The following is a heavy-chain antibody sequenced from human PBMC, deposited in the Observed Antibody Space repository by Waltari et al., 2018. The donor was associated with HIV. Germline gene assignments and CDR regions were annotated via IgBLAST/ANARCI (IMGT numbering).Heavy chain of an antibody. V-gene: IGHV3-74*01. CDR1: GFIFSSYW. CDR3: ARVEVVISSPWYWYFDL. Sequence: EVQLVESGGGLVQPGGSLRLSCAATGFIFSSYWMHWVRQVPGKGLVRVSRSKYDGSSATDAYSVKGRFTISRDNAKKTLYLQMNSLRAEDTAVYYCARVEVVISSPWYWYFDLWGRGTLVTVSS. D-gene: IGHD3-3*01. CDR2: SKYDGSSA. J-gene: IGHJ2*01.